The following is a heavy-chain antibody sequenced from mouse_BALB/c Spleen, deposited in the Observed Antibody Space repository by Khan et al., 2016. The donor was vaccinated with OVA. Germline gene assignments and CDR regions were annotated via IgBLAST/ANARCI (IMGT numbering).Heavy chain of an antibody. D-gene: IGHD4-1*01. CDR3: ASHLTGSFAY. V-gene: IGHV5-6*01. Sequence: EVKLVESGGDLVKPGGSLKLSCAASGFTFSSYSMSWVRRTPDKRLEWVATISSGGDYTYYPDNVKGRFTISRDNAKNTLYLQMSSLKSEDTAMYYCASHLTGSFAYWGQGTLVTVSA. CDR1: GFTFSSYS. J-gene: IGHJ3*01. CDR2: ISSGGDYT.